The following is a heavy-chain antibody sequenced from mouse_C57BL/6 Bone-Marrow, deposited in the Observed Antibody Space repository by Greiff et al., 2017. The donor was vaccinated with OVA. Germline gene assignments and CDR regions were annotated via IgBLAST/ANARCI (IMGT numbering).Heavy chain of an antibody. V-gene: IGHV1-26*01. D-gene: IGHD1-1*01. CDR1: GYTFTDYY. Sequence: VQLKHSGPELVKPGASVKISCKASGYTFTDYYMNWVKQSHGKSLEWIGDINPNNGGTSYNQKFKGKATLTVDKSSSTAYMELRSLTSEDSAVYYCARWGLLRWDYFDYWGQGTTLTVSS. CDR2: INPNNGGT. J-gene: IGHJ2*01. CDR3: ARWGLLRWDYFDY.